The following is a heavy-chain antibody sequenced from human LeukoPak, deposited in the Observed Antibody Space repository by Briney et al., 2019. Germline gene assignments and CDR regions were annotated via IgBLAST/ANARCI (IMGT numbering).Heavy chain of an antibody. CDR3: ARLLYGDYGRVTFPWFDP. Sequence: SETLSLTCTVSGGSISSGGYYWSWIRQHPGKGLEWIGYIYYSGSTYYNPSLKSRVTISVDTSKNQFSLKLSSVTAGDTAVYYCARLLYGDYGRVTFPWFDPWGQGTLVTVSS. D-gene: IGHD4-17*01. CDR1: GGSISSGGYY. V-gene: IGHV4-31*03. CDR2: IYYSGST. J-gene: IGHJ5*02.